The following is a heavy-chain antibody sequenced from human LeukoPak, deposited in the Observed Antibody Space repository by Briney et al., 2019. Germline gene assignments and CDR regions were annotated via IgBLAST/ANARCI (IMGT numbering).Heavy chain of an antibody. Sequence: PGGSLRLSCAASGFTFSGHWMHWVGQVQGKGLVWVSRSKSDGSSTSYADSMKGRFTITRDNAKNTLYLQMNSLRVEDTAVYYCARSDWFDPWGQGTLVIDAS. V-gene: IGHV3-74*01. J-gene: IGHJ5*02. CDR1: GFTFSGHW. CDR3: ARSDWFDP. CDR2: SKSDGSST.